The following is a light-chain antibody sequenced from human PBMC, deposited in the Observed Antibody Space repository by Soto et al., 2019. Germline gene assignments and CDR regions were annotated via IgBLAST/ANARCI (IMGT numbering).Light chain of an antibody. V-gene: IGKV1-9*01. Sequence: DIQLTQSPSFLSASVGDRVTITCRASRGISSSLAWYQQKPGKAPKLLIYAASTLQSGVPPRFSGSGSETEFTLTISSLQPEDCATYYCQQLNSYPLFGPGTKVDIK. CDR2: AAS. J-gene: IGKJ3*01. CDR3: QQLNSYPL. CDR1: RGISSS.